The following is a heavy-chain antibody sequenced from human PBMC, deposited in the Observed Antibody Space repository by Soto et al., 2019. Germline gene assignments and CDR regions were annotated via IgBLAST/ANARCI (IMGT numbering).Heavy chain of an antibody. V-gene: IGHV1-24*01. CDR3: AIFKASVLNYDYFDY. J-gene: IGHJ4*02. D-gene: IGHD5-12*01. CDR1: GYTLTELS. CDR2: FDPEDGEI. Sequence: QVPLVQSGAEVKKPGASVKVSCKVSGYTLTELSMHWVRQAPGKGLEWMGGFDPEDGEIIYAQKFQGRVTMTEDTSTDTAYMELSTLRSEDTAVYYCAIFKASVLNYDYFDYWGQGTLVTVSS.